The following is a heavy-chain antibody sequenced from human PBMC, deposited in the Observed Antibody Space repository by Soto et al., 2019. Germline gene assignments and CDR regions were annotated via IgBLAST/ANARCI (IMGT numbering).Heavy chain of an antibody. V-gene: IGHV3-66*01. D-gene: IGHD2-15*01. J-gene: IGHJ6*03. CDR3: ARDDVHCSGGRCYGVPMDV. Sequence: EVQLVESGGGLVQPGGSLRLSCAASGFTVSSKYMSWVRQAPGKGLGWVSLIQSGGSTLYADSVKGRFTISRDNSKNTLYLQMNILRVDDTAVYYGARDDVHCSGGRCYGVPMDVWRKGTTVSVSS. CDR1: GFTVSSKY. CDR2: IQSGGST.